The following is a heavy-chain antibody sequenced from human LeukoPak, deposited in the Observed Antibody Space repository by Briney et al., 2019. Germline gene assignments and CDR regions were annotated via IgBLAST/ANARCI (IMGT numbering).Heavy chain of an antibody. V-gene: IGHV1-46*01. CDR2: INPTGGST. CDR1: RYTFTNYY. Sequence: RASVKVSCKASRYTFTNYYMHWVRQAPGQGLEWMGIINPTGGSTRYAQKFQDRFTMTRDTSTSTVYMELSSLRSEDTAMYYCARTPLAGTGYFDYWGQGTLVTVSS. CDR3: ARTPLAGTGYFDY. D-gene: IGHD6-19*01. J-gene: IGHJ4*02.